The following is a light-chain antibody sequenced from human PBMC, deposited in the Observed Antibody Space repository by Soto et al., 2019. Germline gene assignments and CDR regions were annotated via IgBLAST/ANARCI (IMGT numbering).Light chain of an antibody. J-gene: IGKJ4*01. CDR1: QSVSSY. V-gene: IGKV3-20*01. Sequence: EIVLTQSPGTLSLSVGERVTLSCSASQSVSSYLAWYRQTPGQAPRLLICDTLNRAAGTPDRFSGSGSGTDFTLTTDTLEPEDFPLYYRPHCGSSPRTFGGETTVEI. CDR2: DTL. CDR3: PHCGSSPRT.